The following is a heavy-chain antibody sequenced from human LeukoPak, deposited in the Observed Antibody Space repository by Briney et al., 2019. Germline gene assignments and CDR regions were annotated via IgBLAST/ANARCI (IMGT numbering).Heavy chain of an antibody. Sequence: GESLQISFKCSGYIFTSYWIGWVRQVPGKGVEGMGIIYPGDSDTRYSPSCQGQVTISADKSISTAYLQWSSLKASDTAMYYCARHRSEGFDPWGQGTLVTVSS. J-gene: IGHJ5*02. CDR2: IYPGDSDT. V-gene: IGHV5-51*01. CDR3: ARHRSEGFDP. CDR1: GYIFTSYW.